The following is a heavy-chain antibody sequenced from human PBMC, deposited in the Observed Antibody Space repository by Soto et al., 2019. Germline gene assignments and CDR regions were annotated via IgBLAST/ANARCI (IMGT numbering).Heavy chain of an antibody. CDR2: ISPYNGKT. CDR1: GYRFNTYG. CDR3: ARSMITFGGVNGEY. V-gene: IGHV1-18*01. D-gene: IGHD3-16*01. Sequence: QVQLVQSGAGVKKPGASVKVSCKASGYRFNTYGIVWVRQAPGQGLEWMGWISPYNGKTNYAQKFQGSVTMTTDTSTATTSMKLRSLSSEDTAAYFCARSMITFGGVNGEYWGQGNVVTVSS. J-gene: IGHJ4*02.